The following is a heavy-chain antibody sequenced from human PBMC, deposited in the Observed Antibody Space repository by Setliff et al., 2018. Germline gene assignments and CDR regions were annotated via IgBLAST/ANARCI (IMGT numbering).Heavy chain of an antibody. CDR3: AKASVWVVDANCGSFDV. V-gene: IGHV1-69*05. CDR1: ADTFTGYY. D-gene: IGHD2-15*01. CDR2: IVPIYGPA. Sequence: SVKVSCKASADTFTGYYVHWVRQAPGQGLEWMGWIVPIYGPAKYAQKFQGRVEITTDESTNTAYMELSSLTSDDTATYYCAKASVWVVDANCGSFDVWGQGTVVTVSS. J-gene: IGHJ3*01.